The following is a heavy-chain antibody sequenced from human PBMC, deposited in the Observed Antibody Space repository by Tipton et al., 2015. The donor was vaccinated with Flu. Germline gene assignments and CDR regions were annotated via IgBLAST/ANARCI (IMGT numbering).Heavy chain of an antibody. CDR1: GFTFSSYA. D-gene: IGHD3-22*01. J-gene: IGHJ6*01. Sequence: SLRLSCAASGFTFSSYAMSWVRQAPGKGLEWVSAISGSGGSTYYADSVKGRFTISRDNSKNTLYLQMNSLRAEDTAVYYCAKDAGYYDSIGYYLGFGYYYYGIDVWGQGTTVTVSS. CDR2: ISGSGGST. V-gene: IGHV3-23*01. CDR3: AKDAGYYDSIGYYLGFGYYYYGIDV.